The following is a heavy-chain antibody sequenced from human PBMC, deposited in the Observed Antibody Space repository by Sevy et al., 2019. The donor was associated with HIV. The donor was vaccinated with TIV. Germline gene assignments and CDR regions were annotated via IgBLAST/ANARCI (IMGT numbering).Heavy chain of an antibody. Sequence: GGSLRLSCTYSELGFSSHSFNWVRQAPGKGLEWISYISGIGTPISYLDSLRGRFTISRDNAKNSLFLQMNNLRDDDTAVYYCARDLQWAFDQWGPGTLVTVSS. J-gene: IGHJ4*02. V-gene: IGHV3-48*02. D-gene: IGHD1-1*01. CDR2: ISGIGTPI. CDR1: ELGFSSHS. CDR3: ARDLQWAFDQ.